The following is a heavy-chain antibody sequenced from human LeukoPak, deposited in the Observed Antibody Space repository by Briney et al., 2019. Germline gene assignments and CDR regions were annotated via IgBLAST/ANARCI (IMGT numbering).Heavy chain of an antibody. J-gene: IGHJ2*01. Sequence: GESLKISCKGSGSSFTCYWIGWVRQMPGKGLKWMGIIYPGDSDTRYSPSFQGQVTISADKSISTAYLQWSSLKASDTAMYYCARHVDLEWYFDLWGRGTLVSVSS. CDR3: ARHVDLEWYFDL. CDR1: GSSFTCYW. V-gene: IGHV5-51*01. CDR2: IYPGDSDT.